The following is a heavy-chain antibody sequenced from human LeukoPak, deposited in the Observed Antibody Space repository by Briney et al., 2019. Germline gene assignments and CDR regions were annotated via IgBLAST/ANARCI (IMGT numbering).Heavy chain of an antibody. D-gene: IGHD6-13*01. CDR2: IYYSGST. CDR1: GGSISSYY. CDR3: ARRSSSSWYFDY. V-gene: IGHV4-59*08. Sequence: SETLSLTCTVSGGSISSYYWSWIRQPPGKGLEWIGYIYYSGSTNYNPSLKSRVTISIDTSKNQFSLRLGSVTAAETAVYYCARRSSSSWYFDYWGQGTLVTVSS. J-gene: IGHJ4*02.